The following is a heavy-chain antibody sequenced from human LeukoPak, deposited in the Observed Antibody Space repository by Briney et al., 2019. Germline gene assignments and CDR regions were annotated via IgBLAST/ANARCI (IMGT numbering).Heavy chain of an antibody. CDR1: GGSISSYY. CDR2: IYTSGST. V-gene: IGHV4-4*07. J-gene: IGHJ4*02. Sequence: SETLSLTCTVSGGSISSYYWSWIRQPAGKGLEWIGRIYTSGSTNYNPSLKSRVTISVDTSKNQFSLKLSSVTAADTAVYYCARDSDCGGDCWVDYWGQGTLVTVSS. CDR3: ARDSDCGGDCWVDY. D-gene: IGHD2-21*01.